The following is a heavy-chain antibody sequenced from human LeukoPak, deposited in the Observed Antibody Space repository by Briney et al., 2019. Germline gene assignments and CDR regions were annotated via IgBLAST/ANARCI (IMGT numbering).Heavy chain of an antibody. CDR1: GGPISSYY. CDR3: ARSYSTSYYFDY. V-gene: IGHV4-59*01. D-gene: IGHD6-6*01. CDR2: IYYSGST. Sequence: SETLSLTCTVSGGPISSYYWSWIRQPPGKGLEWIGYIYYSGSTNYNPSLKSRVTMSVDTSKNQFSLKLSSVTAADTAVYYCARSYSTSYYFDYWGQGTLVTVSS. J-gene: IGHJ4*02.